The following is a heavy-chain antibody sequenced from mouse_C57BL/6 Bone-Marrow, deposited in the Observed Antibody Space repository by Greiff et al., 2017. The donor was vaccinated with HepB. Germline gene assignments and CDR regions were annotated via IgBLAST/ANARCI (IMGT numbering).Heavy chain of an antibody. D-gene: IGHD1-1*01. CDR2: IYYSGTI. J-gene: IGHJ1*03. CDR1: GISITTGNYR. CDR3: ARDPITTVEGTYFDV. V-gene: IGHV3-5*01. Sequence: VQLKESGPGLVKPSQTVFLTCTVTGISITTGNYRWSWIRQFPGNKLEWIGYIYYSGTITYNPSLTSRTTSTRDTTKNQFFLEMNPLTAEDTATCYCARDPITTVEGTYFDVWGTGTTVTVSS.